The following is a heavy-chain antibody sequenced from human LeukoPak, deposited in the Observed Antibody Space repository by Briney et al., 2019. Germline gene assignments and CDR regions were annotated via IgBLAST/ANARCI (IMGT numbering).Heavy chain of an antibody. Sequence: PGGSLRLSCAASGFTFSSYAMSWVRQAPGKGLEWVSAVSGSGGSTYYADSVKGRFTISRDNSKNTLYLQMNSLRAEDAAVYYCAKGGYTSNLYYFDYWGQGTLVTVSS. J-gene: IGHJ4*02. CDR3: AKGGYTSNLYYFDY. CDR1: GFTFSSYA. CDR2: VSGSGGST. D-gene: IGHD5-12*01. V-gene: IGHV3-23*01.